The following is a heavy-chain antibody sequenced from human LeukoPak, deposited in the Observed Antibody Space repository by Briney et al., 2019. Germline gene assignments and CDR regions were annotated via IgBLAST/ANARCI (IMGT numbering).Heavy chain of an antibody. CDR1: GFTFSSYA. CDR3: AREFRRYLYYFDY. J-gene: IGHJ4*02. CDR2: ISYDGSNK. Sequence: GRSLRLSCAASGFTFSSYAMHWVRQAPGKGLEWVAVISYDGSNKYYADSVKGRFTISRDNSKNTLYLQVNSLRAEDTAVYYCAREFRRYLYYFDYWGQGTLVTVSS. D-gene: IGHD1-14*01. V-gene: IGHV3-30-3*01.